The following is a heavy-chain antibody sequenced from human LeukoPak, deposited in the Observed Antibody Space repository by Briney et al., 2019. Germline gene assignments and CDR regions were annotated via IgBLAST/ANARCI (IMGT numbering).Heavy chain of an antibody. CDR2: ISWNSRSI. D-gene: IGHD3-22*01. J-gene: IGHJ4*02. CDR3: AKDSSSGHYRHLDY. V-gene: IGHV3-9*01. CDR1: GFTFHDYG. Sequence: GGSLRLSCVASGFTFHDYGIHWVRQAPGKGLEWVSGISWNSRSIGYADSVKGRFTFSRDNAKNSLYLQMNSLRVEDTAFYYCAKDSSSGHYRHLDYWGQGIQVTVSS.